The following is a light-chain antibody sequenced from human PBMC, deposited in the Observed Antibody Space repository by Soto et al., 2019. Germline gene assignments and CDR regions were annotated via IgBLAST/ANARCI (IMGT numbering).Light chain of an antibody. CDR1: SSDIGAYNY. CDR2: DVN. J-gene: IGLJ2*01. V-gene: IGLV2-8*01. CDR3: NSFAGGAHVV. Sequence: QSALAQRPSASGSPGQSVTISCTGTSSDIGAYNYVSWYQQYPGKAPKLIIYDVNQRPSGVPDRFSGSKSGNTASLTVSGLQAEDEAVYYCNSFAGGAHVVFGEGTKLTVL.